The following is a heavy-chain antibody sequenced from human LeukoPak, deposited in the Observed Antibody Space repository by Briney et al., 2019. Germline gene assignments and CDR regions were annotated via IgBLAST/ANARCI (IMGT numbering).Heavy chain of an antibody. V-gene: IGHV3-30*18. CDR3: ANRGGYCSGGSCYSDY. CDR1: GFTFSSYD. Sequence: GRSLRLPCAASGFTFSSYDMHWVRQAPGKGLEWVAVISYDGSNKYYADSVKGRFTISRDNSKNTLYLQMNSLRVEDTAVYYCANRGGYCSGGSCYSDYWGQGTLVTVSS. J-gene: IGHJ4*02. D-gene: IGHD2-15*01. CDR2: ISYDGSNK.